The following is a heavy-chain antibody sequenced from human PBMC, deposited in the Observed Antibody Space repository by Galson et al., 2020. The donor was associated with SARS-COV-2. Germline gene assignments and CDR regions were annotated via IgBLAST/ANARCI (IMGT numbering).Heavy chain of an antibody. CDR2: ISGSGGST. CDR3: AKDGASVAGDSNWFDP. Sequence: GESLKISCAASGFTFSNYAMSWVRQAPGKGLEWVSAISGSGGSTDYADSVKGRFTISRDNSKNTLYLQMNSLRAEDTAVYYCAKDGASVAGDSNWFDPWGQGALVTVSS. D-gene: IGHD6-19*01. CDR1: GFTFSNYA. J-gene: IGHJ5*02. V-gene: IGHV3-23*01.